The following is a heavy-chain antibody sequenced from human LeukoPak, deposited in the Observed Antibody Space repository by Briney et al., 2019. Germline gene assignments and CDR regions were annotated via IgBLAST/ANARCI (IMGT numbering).Heavy chain of an antibody. Sequence: PSETLSLTCIVSGGSSSSNYWSWIRQPPGKGLEWIGYIYYSGSTNYNPSLKSRVTISVNTSKNQFSLKLSSVTAADTAVYYCARATNYAGVFDYWGQGTLVTVSS. J-gene: IGHJ4*02. CDR1: GGSSSSNY. CDR3: ARATNYAGVFDY. D-gene: IGHD2-2*01. CDR2: IYYSGST. V-gene: IGHV4-59*01.